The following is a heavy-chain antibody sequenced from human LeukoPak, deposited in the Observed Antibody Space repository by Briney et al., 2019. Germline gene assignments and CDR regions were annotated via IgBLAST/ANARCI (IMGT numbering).Heavy chain of an antibody. J-gene: IGHJ1*01. Sequence: ASVKVSCKASGYTFTSYGISWVRQAPGQGLEWVGWINPNNGGTKYAQKFQGRVTVTRDTSISTAYMELSSLRSDDTAVYYCARATVTMSLHLWGQGTLVTVSA. CDR2: INPNNGGT. CDR1: GYTFTSYG. CDR3: ARATVTMSLHL. D-gene: IGHD4-17*01. V-gene: IGHV1-2*02.